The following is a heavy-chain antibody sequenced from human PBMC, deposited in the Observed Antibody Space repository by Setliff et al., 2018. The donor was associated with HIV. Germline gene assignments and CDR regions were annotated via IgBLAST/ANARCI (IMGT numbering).Heavy chain of an antibody. CDR3: ARARTDYYDRRRRSHYYIDV. CDR2: MNPDSRNT. Sequence: ASVKVSCKASGYTFTSYDIHWVRQATGQGLEWMGWMNPDSRNTGYAQRFEGRVTLTWDTSISTAYLELNHLKSDDTAVYYCARARTDYYDRRRRSHYYIDVWARGATVTVSS. J-gene: IGHJ6*03. D-gene: IGHD3-22*01. V-gene: IGHV1-8*02. CDR1: GYTFTSYD.